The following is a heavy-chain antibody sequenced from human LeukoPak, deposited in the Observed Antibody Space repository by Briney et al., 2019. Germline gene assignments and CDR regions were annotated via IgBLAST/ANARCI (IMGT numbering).Heavy chain of an antibody. Sequence: HGASVKVSCKASGYTFTSYGISWVRQAPGQGLEWMGWISAYNGNTNYAQKLQGRVTMTTDTSTSTAYMELRSLRSDDTAVYYYARDLLGGSGSYHGGYYYYGMDVWGKGTTVTVSS. CDR3: ARDLLGGSGSYHGGYYYYGMDV. V-gene: IGHV1-18*04. CDR2: ISAYNGNT. D-gene: IGHD3-10*01. CDR1: GYTFTSYG. J-gene: IGHJ6*04.